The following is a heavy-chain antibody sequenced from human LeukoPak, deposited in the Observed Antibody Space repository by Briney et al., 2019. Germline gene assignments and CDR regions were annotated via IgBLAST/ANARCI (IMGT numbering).Heavy chain of an antibody. CDR2: IYTSGST. CDR3: AREVDFGVVPNWFDP. J-gene: IGHJ5*02. Sequence: ASETLSLTCTVSVGSISSGSYYWSWIRQPAGKGLEWIGRIYTSGSTNYNPSLKSRVTISVDTSKNQFSLKLSSVTAADTAVYYCAREVDFGVVPNWFDPWGQGTLVTVSS. V-gene: IGHV4-61*02. D-gene: IGHD3-3*01. CDR1: VGSISSGSYY.